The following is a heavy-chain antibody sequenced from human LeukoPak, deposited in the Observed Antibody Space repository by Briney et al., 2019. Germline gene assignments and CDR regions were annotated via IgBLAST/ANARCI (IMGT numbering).Heavy chain of an antibody. CDR3: AREARWKIDY. D-gene: IGHD1-1*01. V-gene: IGHV3-66*02. Sequence: GGSLRLSCAASGFTVSSNYMSWVRQAPGKGLEWVSVIYSGGSTYYADSVKGRFTISRDNSKNTLYLQMNSLRAADTAVYYCAREARWKIDYWGQGTLVTVSS. J-gene: IGHJ4*02. CDR2: IYSGGST. CDR1: GFTVSSNY.